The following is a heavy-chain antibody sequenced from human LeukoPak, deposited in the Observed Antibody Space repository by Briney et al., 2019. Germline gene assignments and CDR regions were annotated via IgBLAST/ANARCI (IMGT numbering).Heavy chain of an antibody. J-gene: IGHJ3*02. CDR1: GFSVSSGYY. D-gene: IGHD6-19*01. Sequence: SETLSLTCAVSGFSVSSGYYWGWIRQPPGKGLEWIGTINHSGNTFYNPSPKSRVTTSVDTSKNQFSLRLSSVTAADTAVYYCARRMAGATTDAFDIWGQGTMVTVSS. CDR3: ARRMAGATTDAFDI. CDR2: INHSGNT. V-gene: IGHV4-38-2*01.